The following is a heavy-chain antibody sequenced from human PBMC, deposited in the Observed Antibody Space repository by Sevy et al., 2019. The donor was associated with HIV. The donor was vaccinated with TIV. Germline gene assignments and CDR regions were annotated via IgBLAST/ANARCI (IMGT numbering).Heavy chain of an antibody. J-gene: IGHJ6*02. CDR1: GFTFSSYA. D-gene: IGHD3-3*01. V-gene: IGHV3-30-3*01. Sequence: GGSLRLSCAASGFTFSSYAMHWVRQAPGKGLEWVAVISYEGSNDYYADSVRGRFTISRDQSKNTLYLQMNSLTSEDTAVYFCVRVASEIYYYYAMDVWGQGTTVTVSS. CDR2: ISYEGSND. CDR3: VRVASEIYYYYAMDV.